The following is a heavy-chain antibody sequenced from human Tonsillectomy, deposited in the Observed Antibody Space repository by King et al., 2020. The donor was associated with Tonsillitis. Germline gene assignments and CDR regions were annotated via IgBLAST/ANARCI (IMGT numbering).Heavy chain of an antibody. V-gene: IGHV3-23*04. D-gene: IGHD6-19*01. CDR3: AKDGHSSGWYYFDY. CDR2: ISNSGGNT. J-gene: IGHJ4*02. Sequence: VQLVESGGGLVRPGGSLRLSCAASGFTFSSYAMSWVRQAPGKGLEWVSGISNSGGNTYYADSVKGRFTISRDNSKNTLYLQMNSLRAGDTAAYYCAKDGHSSGWYYFDYWGQGTLVTVSS. CDR1: GFTFSSYA.